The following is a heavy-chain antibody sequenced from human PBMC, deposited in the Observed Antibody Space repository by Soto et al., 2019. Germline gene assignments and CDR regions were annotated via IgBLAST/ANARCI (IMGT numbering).Heavy chain of an antibody. V-gene: IGHV3-48*02. CDR1: GFTFSSYS. CDR3: TRVRQLGLDY. Sequence: EVQLVDSGGGLVQPGGSLRLSCAASGFTFSSYSMIWVRQAPGKGLEWVSYISSGSSTIYYADSVKGRFTVSRDNAKNSLYLQMNSLRDEDTAVYYCTRVRQLGLDYWCQGKLVTVSS. J-gene: IGHJ4*02. D-gene: IGHD1-1*01. CDR2: ISSGSSTI.